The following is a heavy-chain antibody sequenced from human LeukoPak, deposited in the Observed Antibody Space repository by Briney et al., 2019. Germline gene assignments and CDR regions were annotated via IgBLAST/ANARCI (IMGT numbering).Heavy chain of an antibody. CDR3: AGTAAGTYDYYYYMDV. Sequence: PSETLSLTCTVSGGSISSSSYYWGWIRQPPGKGLEWIGSIYYSGSTYYNPSLKSRVTISVDTSENQFSLKLSSVTAADTAVYYCAGTAAGTYDYYYYMDVWGKGTTVTISS. D-gene: IGHD6-13*01. CDR2: IYYSGST. J-gene: IGHJ6*03. CDR1: GGSISSSSYY. V-gene: IGHV4-39*07.